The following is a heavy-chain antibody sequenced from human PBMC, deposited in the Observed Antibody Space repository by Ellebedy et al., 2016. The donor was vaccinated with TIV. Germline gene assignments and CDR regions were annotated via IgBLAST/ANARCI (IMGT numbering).Heavy chain of an antibody. Sequence: PGGSLRLSCAASGITFSSHAISWVRQTPGKGLEWVSAISGSGDKTYYTDSVKGRFTISRDNSQNTLYLQMNSLRAEDTAVYYCAKERHMWGTIMIDCWGPGTLVTVSS. CDR3: AKERHMWGTIMIDC. CDR1: GITFSSHA. CDR2: ISGSGDKT. J-gene: IGHJ4*02. V-gene: IGHV3-23*01. D-gene: IGHD3-16*01.